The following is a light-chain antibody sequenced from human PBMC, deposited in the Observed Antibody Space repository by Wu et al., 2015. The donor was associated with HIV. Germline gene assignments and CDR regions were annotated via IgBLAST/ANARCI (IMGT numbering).Light chain of an antibody. Sequence: EIVLTQSPGTVSFSPGERAALSCRASHIISSSSLAWYQKKPGQPPRLVIYDTSTRAPGIPDRFSGSGSGTDFTLTITRLEPEDFALYYCHQYGDLPRTLGQGTKVDIK. J-gene: IGKJ1*01. V-gene: IGKV3-20*01. CDR3: HQYGDLPRT. CDR1: HIISSSS. CDR2: DTS.